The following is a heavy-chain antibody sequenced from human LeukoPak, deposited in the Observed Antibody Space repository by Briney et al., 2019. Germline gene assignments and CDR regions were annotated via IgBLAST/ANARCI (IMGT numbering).Heavy chain of an antibody. Sequence: SETLSLTCTVSGGSISSYYWSWIRQPLGKGLEWIGYIYYSGSTNYNPSLKSRVTISVDTSKNQFSLKLSSVTAADTAVYYCARVRYSSSWALFDYWGQGTLVTVSS. D-gene: IGHD6-13*01. V-gene: IGHV4-59*01. CDR3: ARVRYSSSWALFDY. CDR2: IYYSGST. CDR1: GGSISSYY. J-gene: IGHJ4*02.